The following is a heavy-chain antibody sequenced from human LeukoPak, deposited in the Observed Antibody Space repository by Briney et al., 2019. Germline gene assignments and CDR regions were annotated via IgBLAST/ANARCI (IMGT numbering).Heavy chain of an antibody. V-gene: IGHV3-7*01. J-gene: IGHJ3*02. CDR1: EFTFSSYW. CDR2: IKQDGSEK. D-gene: IGHD3-22*01. CDR3: AREGTYYYDSSGYWGLHAFDI. Sequence: PGGSLRLSCAASEFTFSSYWMSWVRQAPGKGLEWVANIKQDGSEKYYVDSVKGRFTISRDNAKNSLYLQMNSLRAEDTAVYYCAREGTYYYDSSGYWGLHAFDIWGQGTMVTVSS.